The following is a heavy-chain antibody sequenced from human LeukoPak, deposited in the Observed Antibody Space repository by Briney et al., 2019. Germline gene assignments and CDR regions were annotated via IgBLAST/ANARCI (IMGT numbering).Heavy chain of an antibody. CDR2: ISYDGSNK. J-gene: IGHJ6*02. Sequence: GGSLRLSCAASGFTFSSYGMHWVRQAPGKGLEWVAVISYDGSNKYYADSVKGRFTISRDNSKNTLYLQMNSLRAEDTAVYYCARVRYYCSSTSCYAPSYYYYGMDVWGQGTTVTVSS. CDR3: ARVRYYCSSTSCYAPSYYYYGMDV. V-gene: IGHV3-30*03. D-gene: IGHD2-2*01. CDR1: GFTFSSYG.